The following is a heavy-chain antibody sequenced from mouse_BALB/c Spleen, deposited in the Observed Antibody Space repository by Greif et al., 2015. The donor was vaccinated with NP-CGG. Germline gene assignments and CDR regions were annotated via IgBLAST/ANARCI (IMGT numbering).Heavy chain of an antibody. V-gene: IGHV4-1*02. CDR2: INPDSSTI. J-gene: IGHJ1*01. D-gene: IGHD1-1*01. CDR1: GFDFSRYW. CDR3: ARRYYYGRYFDV. Sequence: VQLQQSGGGLMQPGGSLKLSCAASGFDFSRYWMSWVRQAPGKGLEWIGEINPDSSTINYTPSLKDKFIISRDNAKNTLYLQMSKVRSEDTALYYCARRYYYGRYFDVWGAGTTVTVSS.